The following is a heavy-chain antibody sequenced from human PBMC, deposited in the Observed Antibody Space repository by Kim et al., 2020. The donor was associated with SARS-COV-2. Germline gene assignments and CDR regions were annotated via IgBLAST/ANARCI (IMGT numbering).Heavy chain of an antibody. D-gene: IGHD2-21*02. CDR3: AKGGVVTAIYFDY. Sequence: YAEYGKGRFTISRDNYKNTLYRQMNSRRAEDTAVYYCAKGGVVTAIYFDYWGQGTLVTVSS. J-gene: IGHJ4*02. V-gene: IGHV3-30*02.